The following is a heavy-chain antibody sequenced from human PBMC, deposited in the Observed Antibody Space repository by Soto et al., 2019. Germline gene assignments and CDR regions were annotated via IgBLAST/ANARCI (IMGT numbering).Heavy chain of an antibody. J-gene: IGHJ6*02. CDR2: ISSSSSYT. V-gene: IGHV3-11*06. Sequence: QVQLVESGGGLVKPGGSLRLSCAASGFTFTDYHMSWIRQAPGKGLEWVSYISSSSSYTKYADSVKGRFTISRDNAKNSLFLQMNSLRVEDTAVYYCARDLFPDGYDYNYYYGMDVWGQGTTVTVS. CDR1: GFTFTDYH. CDR3: ARDLFPDGYDYNYYYGMDV. D-gene: IGHD5-18*01.